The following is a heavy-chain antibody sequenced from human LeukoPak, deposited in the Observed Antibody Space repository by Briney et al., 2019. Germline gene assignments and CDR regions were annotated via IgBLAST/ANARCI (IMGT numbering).Heavy chain of an antibody. J-gene: IGHJ3*02. Sequence: PSETLSLTYTVSGGSISSSGYYWGWIRQPPGKGLEWIGSIYYSGGTYYKPSLESRVTISVDTSKNQFSLKLTSVTAADTAVYYCARGTGYSSSWTDAFDIWGQGTMVTVSS. D-gene: IGHD6-13*01. V-gene: IGHV4-39*07. CDR1: GGSISSSGYY. CDR3: ARGTGYSSSWTDAFDI. CDR2: IYYSGGT.